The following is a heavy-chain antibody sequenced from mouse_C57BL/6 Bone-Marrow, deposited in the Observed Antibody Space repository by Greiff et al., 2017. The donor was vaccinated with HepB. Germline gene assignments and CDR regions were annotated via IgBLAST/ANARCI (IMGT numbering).Heavy chain of an antibody. CDR1: GFTFTDYY. V-gene: IGHV7-3*01. Sequence: EVNLVESGGGLVQPGGSLSLSCAASGFTFTDYYMSWVRQPPGKALEWLGFIRNKANGYTTEYSASVKGRFTISRDNSQSILYLQMNALRAEDSATYYCARYRRDYYYGSWEDYAMDYWGQGTSVTVSS. D-gene: IGHD1-1*01. CDR3: ARYRRDYYYGSWEDYAMDY. CDR2: IRNKANGYTT. J-gene: IGHJ4*01.